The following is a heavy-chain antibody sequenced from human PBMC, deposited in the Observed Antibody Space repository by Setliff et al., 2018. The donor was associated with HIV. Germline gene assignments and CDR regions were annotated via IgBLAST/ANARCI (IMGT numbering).Heavy chain of an antibody. CDR1: GYTFTDYY. J-gene: IGHJ4*02. CDR3: ARALFGSWYTGSSGLAY. Sequence: ASVKVSCKASGYTFTDYYVHWVRQAPGQGLEWMGWINPKTGDTSYIQDFQGRVTMTRDTSISTAFMDLSRLTSHDTAMYYCARALFGSWYTGSSGLAYWGQGTLVTVSS. D-gene: IGHD2-2*02. V-gene: IGHV1-2*02. CDR2: INPKTGDT.